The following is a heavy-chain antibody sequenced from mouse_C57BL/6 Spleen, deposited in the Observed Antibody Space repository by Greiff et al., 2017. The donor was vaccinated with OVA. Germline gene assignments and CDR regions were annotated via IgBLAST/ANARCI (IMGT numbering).Heavy chain of an antibody. V-gene: IGHV5-12*02. CDR3: ARHRY. CDR2: ISNGGGST. Sequence: EVMLVESGGGLVQPGGSLKLSCATSGFTFSDYYMYWVRQTPEKRLEWVAYISNGGGSTFYPDTVKGRFTISRDNAKNTLYLQMSRLKSEDTAMYYCARHRYWGQGTLVTVSA. J-gene: IGHJ3*01. CDR1: GFTFSDYY.